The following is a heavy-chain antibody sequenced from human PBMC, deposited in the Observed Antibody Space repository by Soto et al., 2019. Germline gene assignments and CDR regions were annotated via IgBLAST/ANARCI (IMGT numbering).Heavy chain of an antibody. Sequence: GGSLRLSCAASGFTFSTYWMHWVRQAPGKGLVWVSRINRDGSSTAYADSVKGRFTVSRDNAKNTLYLEMNSLRAEDTAVYYCARNIRDYWGQGTLVTVSS. J-gene: IGHJ4*02. CDR1: GFTFSTYW. D-gene: IGHD2-15*01. CDR3: ARNIRDY. V-gene: IGHV3-74*03. CDR2: INRDGSST.